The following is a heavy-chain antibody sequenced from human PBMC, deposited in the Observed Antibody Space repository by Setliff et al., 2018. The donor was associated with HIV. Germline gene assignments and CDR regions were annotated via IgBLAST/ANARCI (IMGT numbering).Heavy chain of an antibody. V-gene: IGHV1-18*01. CDR2: ISISKGKT. Sequence: GASVKVSCKASGYSFITYGITWVRQAPGRGLEWMGWISISKGKTDYAQKFQGRVIMTTDTSTSTAYLELRSLTSDDTAVYYCARARLQGIVTAVGPRDNCLDPWGQGTRVTVSS. J-gene: IGHJ5*02. CDR3: ARARLQGIVTAVGPRDNCLDP. D-gene: IGHD1-26*01. CDR1: GYSFITYG.